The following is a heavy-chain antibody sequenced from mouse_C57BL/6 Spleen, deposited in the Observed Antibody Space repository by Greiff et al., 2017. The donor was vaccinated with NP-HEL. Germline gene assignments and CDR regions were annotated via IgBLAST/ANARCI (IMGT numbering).Heavy chain of an antibody. Sequence: QVQLPQPGAELVMPGASVKLSCKASGYTFTSYWMHWVKQRPGQGLEWIGEIDPSDSYTNYNQKFKGKSTLTVEKSSSTAYMQLSSLTSEDSAVYYCARFTTVVGGDYWGQGTTLTVSS. V-gene: IGHV1-69*01. CDR3: ARFTTVVGGDY. CDR1: GYTFTSYW. D-gene: IGHD1-1*01. CDR2: IDPSDSYT. J-gene: IGHJ2*01.